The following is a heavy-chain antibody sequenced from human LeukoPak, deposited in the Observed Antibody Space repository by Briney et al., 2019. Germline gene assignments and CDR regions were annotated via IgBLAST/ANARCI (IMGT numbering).Heavy chain of an antibody. D-gene: IGHD2-15*01. V-gene: IGHV4-59*01. J-gene: IGHJ3*02. Sequence: PSETLSLTCTVSGGSISSYYWSWIRQPPGKGLEWIGYIYYSGSTNYNPSLKSRVTISVDTSENQFSLKLSSVTAADTAVYYCARDGYGYCSGGSCVGAFDIWGQGTMVTVSS. CDR2: IYYSGST. CDR1: GGSISSYY. CDR3: ARDGYGYCSGGSCVGAFDI.